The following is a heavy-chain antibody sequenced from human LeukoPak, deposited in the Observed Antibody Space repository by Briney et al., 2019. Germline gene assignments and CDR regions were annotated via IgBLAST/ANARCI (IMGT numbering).Heavy chain of an antibody. CDR1: GFTFSSYW. CDR3: ARNQDSSWYYYYMDV. D-gene: IGHD6-13*01. CDR2: ININGGST. Sequence: GGSLRLSCAASGFTFSSYWMNWVRQVPGKGLVWVSRININGGSTTSADSVKGRLTVSRDNAKNTLYLQMNSLRADDTALYYCARNQDSSWYYYYMDVWGKGTTVTVSS. J-gene: IGHJ6*03. V-gene: IGHV3-74*01.